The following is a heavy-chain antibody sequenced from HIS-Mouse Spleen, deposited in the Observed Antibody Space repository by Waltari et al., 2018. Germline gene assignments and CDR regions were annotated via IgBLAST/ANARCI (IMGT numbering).Heavy chain of an antibody. V-gene: IGHV3-30-3*01. D-gene: IGHD3-16*01. CDR3: ARDMSWGLDY. CDR1: GFTFSSYA. CDR2: ISYDGSNK. Sequence: QVQLVESGGGVVQPGRSLRLSCAASGFTFSSYATPWVRQAPGKGLEWVAVISYDGSNKYYADSVKGRFTISRDNSKNTLYLQMNSLRAEDTAVYYCARDMSWGLDYWGQGTLVTVSS. J-gene: IGHJ4*02.